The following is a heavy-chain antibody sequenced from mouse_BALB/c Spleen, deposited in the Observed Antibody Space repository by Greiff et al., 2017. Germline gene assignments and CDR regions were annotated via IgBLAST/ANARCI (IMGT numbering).Heavy chain of an antibody. CDR3: AVYYYGSSRYFDV. Sequence: VQLQQSGAELMKPGASVKLSCTASGFNIKDTYMHWVKQRPEQGLEWIGRIDPANGNTKYDPKFQGKATITADTSSNTAYLQLSSLTSEDTAVYYCAVYYYGSSRYFDVWGAGTTVTVSS. CDR1: GFNIKDTY. V-gene: IGHV14-3*02. J-gene: IGHJ1*01. D-gene: IGHD1-1*01. CDR2: IDPANGNT.